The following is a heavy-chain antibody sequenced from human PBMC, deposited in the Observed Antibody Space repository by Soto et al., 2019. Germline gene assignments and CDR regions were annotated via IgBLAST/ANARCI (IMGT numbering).Heavy chain of an antibody. CDR1: GGSLSGYY. V-gene: IGHV4-59*01. J-gene: IGHJ4*02. D-gene: IGHD3-16*01. Sequence: PSETLSLTCTVSGGSLSGYYWSWIRQPPGKGLEWIGDFYSSGSPHHNPSLKNRVSISEDRSKNEFSLKLSSVTAADTAVYYCAQNGGSQWLPYRWGQGTLVTVSS. CDR3: AQNGGSQWLPYR. CDR2: FYSSGSP.